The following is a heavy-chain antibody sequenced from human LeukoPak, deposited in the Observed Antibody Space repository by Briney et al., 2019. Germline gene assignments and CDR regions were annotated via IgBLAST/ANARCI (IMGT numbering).Heavy chain of an antibody. CDR3: ARHEAASSYFDY. CDR2: IYHSGST. V-gene: IGHV4-38-2*02. Sequence: SETLSLTCTVSGYSISSGYYWGWIRQPPGKGLEWIGSIYHSGSTYYNPSLKSRVTISVDTSKNQFSLKLSSVTAADTAVYYRARHEAASSYFDYWGQGTLVTVSS. J-gene: IGHJ4*02. CDR1: GYSISSGYY. D-gene: IGHD2-15*01.